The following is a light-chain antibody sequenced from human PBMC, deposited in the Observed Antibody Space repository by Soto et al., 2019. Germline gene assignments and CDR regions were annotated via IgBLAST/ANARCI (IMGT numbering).Light chain of an antibody. V-gene: IGLV1-44*01. CDR2: SNN. J-gene: IGLJ1*01. Sequence: QSVLTQPPSASGTPGQRVTISCSGSSSNVGTNTVNWYQQLPGTAPKHLIYSNNLRPPGVPDRFSGSKSGTSASLAISGLQSEDEADYYCAAWDDSLKALVFGTGTKLTVL. CDR3: AAWDDSLKALV. CDR1: SSNVGTNT.